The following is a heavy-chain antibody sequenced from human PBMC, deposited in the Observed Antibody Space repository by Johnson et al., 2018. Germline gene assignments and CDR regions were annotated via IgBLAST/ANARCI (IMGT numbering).Heavy chain of an antibody. V-gene: IGHV3-74*01. CDR3: ARDIVIALFPTARSSYFDC. J-gene: IGHJ4*02. Sequence: VQLVESGGGVVQPGRSLRLACAASGFPFNSYWMQWVRQVPGKGLVCVARLSSDGRKRSHVDSMRGRITVSSDNAKNSLSLQMNSLRLEDTAFYYCARDIVIALFPTARSSYFDCWGQGTLVTVSS. D-gene: IGHD2-2*01. CDR2: LSSDGRKR. CDR1: GFPFNSYW.